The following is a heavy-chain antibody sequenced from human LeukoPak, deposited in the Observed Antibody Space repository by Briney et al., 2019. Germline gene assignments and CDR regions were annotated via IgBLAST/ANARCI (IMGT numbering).Heavy chain of an antibody. CDR2: ISAYNGNT. Sequence: GASVKVSCKASGYTFTSYGISWVRQAPGQGLEWMGWISAYNGNTNYAQKLQGRVTMTTDTSTSTAYMELRSLRSDDTAVYYCARETNPLPYYYDSSGYYYDAFDIWGQGTMVTVPS. D-gene: IGHD3-22*01. J-gene: IGHJ3*02. CDR3: ARETNPLPYYYDSSGYYYDAFDI. CDR1: GYTFTSYG. V-gene: IGHV1-18*01.